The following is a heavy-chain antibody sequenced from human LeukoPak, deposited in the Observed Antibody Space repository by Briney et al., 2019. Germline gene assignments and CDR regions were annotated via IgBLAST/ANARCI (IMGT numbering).Heavy chain of an antibody. CDR3: TLKENWNFLDY. V-gene: IGHV3-23*01. CDR2: ISGSGGST. Sequence: GGSLTLSCAASGFTFSSYAMSWLRQAPGKALEWVSAISGSGGSTYYADSVKGRFTISRDNSKNTLYLQMNSLRAEDTAVDYCTLKENWNFLDYWGEGTLVTASS. CDR1: GFTFSSYA. J-gene: IGHJ4*02. D-gene: IGHD1-7*01.